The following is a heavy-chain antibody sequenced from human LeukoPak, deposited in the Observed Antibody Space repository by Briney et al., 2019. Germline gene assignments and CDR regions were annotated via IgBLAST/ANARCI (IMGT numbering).Heavy chain of an antibody. D-gene: IGHD5-12*01. CDR1: GFTFSSYA. CDR2: IYSGGST. CDR3: ARGRYEFSAGMDV. Sequence: GGSLRLSCAASGFTFSSYAMSWVRQAPGKGLEWVSVIYSGGSTNFADSVRGRFAISRDNSKNRLYLQMNSLRAEDTAVYYCARGRYEFSAGMDVWGQGTTVTVSS. J-gene: IGHJ6*02. V-gene: IGHV3-23*03.